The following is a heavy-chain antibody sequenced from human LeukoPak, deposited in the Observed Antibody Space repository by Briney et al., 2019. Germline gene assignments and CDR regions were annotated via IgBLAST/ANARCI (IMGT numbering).Heavy chain of an antibody. CDR1: GFTFGRYS. CDR3: ANELQGYYFDY. J-gene: IGHJ4*02. D-gene: IGHD1-26*01. CDR2: ISSSSGTI. V-gene: IGHV3-48*01. Sequence: GGSLRLSCAASGFTFGRYSMNWVRQAPGKGLEWISYISSSSGTIYYADSVKGRFTISRDNSKNTLYLQMNSLRAEDTAVYYCANELQGYYFDYWGQGTLVTVSS.